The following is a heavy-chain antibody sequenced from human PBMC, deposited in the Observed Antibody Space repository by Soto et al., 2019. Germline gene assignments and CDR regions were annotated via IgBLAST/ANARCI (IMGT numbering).Heavy chain of an antibody. CDR1: GFTFSSYG. D-gene: IGHD3-16*02. CDR3: ARDAYDYVWGSYRYIY. V-gene: IGHV3-33*01. Sequence: QVQLVESGGGVVQPGRSLRLSCAASGFTFSSYGMHWVRQAPGKGLEWVAVIWYDGSKKYYADSVKGRFTISRDNSKNTLYLQMNSLRAEDTAVYYCARDAYDYVWGSYRYIYWGQGTLVTVSS. CDR2: IWYDGSKK. J-gene: IGHJ4*02.